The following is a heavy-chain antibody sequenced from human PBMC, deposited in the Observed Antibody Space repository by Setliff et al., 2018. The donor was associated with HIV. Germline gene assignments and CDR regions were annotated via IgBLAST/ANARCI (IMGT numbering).Heavy chain of an antibody. V-gene: IGHV1-24*01. Sequence: VASVKVSCKVSGYTLTELSMHWVRQAPGKGLEWMGGFDPEDGETIYAQKFQGRVTMTENTSTDTAYMELSSLRFEDTAVYYCATDQISDGSGSYPKSYFDYWGQGTLVTVSS. D-gene: IGHD3-10*01. CDR1: GYTLTELS. J-gene: IGHJ4*02. CDR2: FDPEDGET. CDR3: ATDQISDGSGSYPKSYFDY.